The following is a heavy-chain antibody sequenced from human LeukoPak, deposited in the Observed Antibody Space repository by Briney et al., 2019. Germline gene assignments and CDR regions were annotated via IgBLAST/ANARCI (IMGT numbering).Heavy chain of an antibody. J-gene: IGHJ4*02. D-gene: IGHD3-22*01. Sequence: PSETLSLTCAVSGGSISISNWWSWVRQPPGKGLEWIAEIYHSGSTNYNPSLKSRVTISVDKSKNQFSLKLTSVTAADTAVYYCARVVYDSSGHYYRDWGQGTLVTVSS. V-gene: IGHV4-4*02. CDR1: GGSISISNW. CDR2: IYHSGST. CDR3: ARVVYDSSGHYYRD.